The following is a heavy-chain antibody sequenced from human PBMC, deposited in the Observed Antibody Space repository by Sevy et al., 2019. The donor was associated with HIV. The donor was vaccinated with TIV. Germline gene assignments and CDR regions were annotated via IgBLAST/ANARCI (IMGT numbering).Heavy chain of an antibody. V-gene: IGHV3-23*01. Sequence: GGSLRLSCAASGFTFSIYTMSWVRQAPGKGLGWVSTFCFGGSKIYYADSVKGRFTISRDNSRDTVYLRMNSLRADDTAVYYSAREGGTQPYDYWGQGTLVTVSS. CDR3: AREGGTQPYDY. J-gene: IGHJ4*02. D-gene: IGHD1-1*01. CDR2: FCFGGSKI. CDR1: GFTFSIYT.